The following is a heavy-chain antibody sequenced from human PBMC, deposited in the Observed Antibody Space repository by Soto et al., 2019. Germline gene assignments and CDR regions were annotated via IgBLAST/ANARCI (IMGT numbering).Heavy chain of an antibody. CDR3: TVVPAAIGPYSWFDP. Sequence: SVKVSCKASGGTFSSYAISWVRQAPGQGLEWMGGIIPIFGTANYAQKFQGRVTITADESTSTAYMELSSLRSEDTAVYYCTVVPAAIGPYSWFDPWGQGTLVTVSS. J-gene: IGHJ5*02. CDR2: IIPIFGTA. CDR1: GGTFSSYA. D-gene: IGHD2-2*01. V-gene: IGHV1-69*13.